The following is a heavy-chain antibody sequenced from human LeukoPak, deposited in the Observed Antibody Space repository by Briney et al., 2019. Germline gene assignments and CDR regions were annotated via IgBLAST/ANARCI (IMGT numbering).Heavy chain of an antibody. CDR1: GFTSSSYG. Sequence: PGGSLRLSCAASGFTSSSYGMHWVRQAPGKGLEWVAFIRYDGSHKYYADSVKGRFTISRDNSKNTLYLQMNSLRAEDTAVYYCAKDRRPNNYHASGTHYWGQGTLVTVSS. CDR2: IRYDGSHK. CDR3: AKDRRPNNYHASGTHY. V-gene: IGHV3-30*02. D-gene: IGHD3-10*01. J-gene: IGHJ4*02.